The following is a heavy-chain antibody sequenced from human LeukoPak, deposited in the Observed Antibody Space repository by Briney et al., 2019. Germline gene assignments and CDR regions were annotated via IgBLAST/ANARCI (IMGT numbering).Heavy chain of an antibody. CDR3: ARHAGYCSSTSCSEVAFDI. CDR1: GGSLSSSSYY. D-gene: IGHD2-2*01. V-gene: IGHV4-39*01. Sequence: SETLSLTCTVSGGSLSSSSYYWGCIRQPPGKGPERIGSIYYSGSTYYNPSLKSRVTISVDTSKNHCSLKLSSVTAADTAVYYCARHAGYCSSTSCSEVAFDIWGQGTMVTVSS. CDR2: IYYSGST. J-gene: IGHJ3*02.